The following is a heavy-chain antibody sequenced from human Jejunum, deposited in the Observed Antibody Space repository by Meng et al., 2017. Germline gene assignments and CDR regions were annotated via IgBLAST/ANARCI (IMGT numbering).Heavy chain of an antibody. V-gene: IGHV4-34*02. CDR2: FTRGGTT. CDR3: ARHEVDFDN. CDR1: GGAIRGYF. Sequence: QVQVQQWGAGLLKPSETLSLTCAVYGGAIRGYFWSWIRQAPGEGLEWVGEFTRGGTTNYNPSLKSRVTISADTSKNQFSLTLSSVSAADTAVYYCARHEVDFDNWGQGTLVTVSS. J-gene: IGHJ4*02. D-gene: IGHD1-26*01.